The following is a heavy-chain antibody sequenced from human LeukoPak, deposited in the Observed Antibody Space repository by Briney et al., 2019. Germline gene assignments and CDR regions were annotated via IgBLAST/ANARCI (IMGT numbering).Heavy chain of an antibody. CDR2: IKRHESEP. V-gene: IGHV3-7*01. Sequence: GGSLRLSCAASGFTFSNYWLSWIRQAPGTGLEWVAVIKRHESEPHYVDSVKGRFTISRDNAKNSLYLQMNRLRAEDMAVYYCALNMVGGQIFDFWGQGTLVTVSS. CDR1: GFTFSNYW. D-gene: IGHD3-10*01. CDR3: ALNMVGGQIFDF. J-gene: IGHJ4*02.